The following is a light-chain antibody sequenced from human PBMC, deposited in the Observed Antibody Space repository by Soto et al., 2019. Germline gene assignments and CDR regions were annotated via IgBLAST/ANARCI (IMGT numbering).Light chain of an antibody. V-gene: IGKV3-15*01. CDR3: KQYNNWPQT. Sequence: EIVMTQSPATLSVSPGERATLSCRASQSVSSNLAWYQQKPGQAPRLLIYGVSTRATCIPGRCSGSGSGTEFTLTISSLLSEDFEVYSCKQYNNWPQTFGHGNTVEIK. CDR2: GVS. CDR1: QSVSSN. J-gene: IGKJ1*01.